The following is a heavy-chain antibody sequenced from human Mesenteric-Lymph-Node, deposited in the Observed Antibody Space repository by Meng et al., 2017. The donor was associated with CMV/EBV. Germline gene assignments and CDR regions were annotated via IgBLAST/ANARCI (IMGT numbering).Heavy chain of an antibody. CDR3: ARDGLTVYGGWFDP. V-gene: IGHV1-2*02. D-gene: IGHD2-8*01. CDR1: GYTFTGYY. Sequence: ASVKVSCKASGYTFTGYYMHWVRQAPGQGLEWMGWINPNSGGTNYAQKFQGRVTMTRDTSISTAYMELSSLRSDDTAVYYCARDGLTVYGGWFDPWGQGTLVTVSS. J-gene: IGHJ5*02. CDR2: INPNSGGT.